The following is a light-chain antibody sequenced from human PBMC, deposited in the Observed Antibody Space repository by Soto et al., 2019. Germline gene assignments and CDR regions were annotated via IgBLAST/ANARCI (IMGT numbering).Light chain of an antibody. V-gene: IGKV3-15*01. CDR1: HSVSSD. J-gene: IGKJ5*01. Sequence: EIVITQSPAHLSVSPGERATLSCRASHSVSSDLAWYQQKPGQAPRLLIYGASTRAIGIPARFSGSGSGTEFTLTISSVQSEDFAVYYCQQYNNWPPITFGQGTRLEIK. CDR2: GAS. CDR3: QQYNNWPPIT.